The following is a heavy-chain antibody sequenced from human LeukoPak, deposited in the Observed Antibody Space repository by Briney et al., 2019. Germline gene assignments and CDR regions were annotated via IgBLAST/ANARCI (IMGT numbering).Heavy chain of an antibody. CDR1: GFTFSSYA. Sequence: GGSLRLSCAAYGFTFSSYAMHWVRQAPGKGLEWVAVISYDGSNKYYADSVKGRFTISRDNSRNTLYLQMNSLRVEDTAMYFCATLPVRTIGTTSDYWGQGILVTVSS. CDR2: ISYDGSNK. CDR3: ATLPVRTIGTTSDY. V-gene: IGHV3-30-3*01. D-gene: IGHD1-1*01. J-gene: IGHJ4*02.